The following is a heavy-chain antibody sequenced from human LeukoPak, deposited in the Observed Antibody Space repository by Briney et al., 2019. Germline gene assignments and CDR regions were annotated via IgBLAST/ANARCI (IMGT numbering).Heavy chain of an antibody. Sequence: SETLSLTCTVSGGSISSNSNYWGWIRQPPGKGLEWIGSIYYSGSTYYNLSLKSRVTISVDTSKNQFSLNLSSVTAADTAVYYCARLRTTSHDAFDIWGQGTIVTVSS. CDR2: IYYSGST. V-gene: IGHV4-39*01. J-gene: IGHJ3*02. D-gene: IGHD2-2*01. CDR3: ARLRTTSHDAFDI. CDR1: GGSISSNSNY.